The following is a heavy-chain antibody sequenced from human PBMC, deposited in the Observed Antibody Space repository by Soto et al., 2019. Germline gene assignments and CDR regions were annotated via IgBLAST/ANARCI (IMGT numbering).Heavy chain of an antibody. D-gene: IGHD3-3*01. CDR1: GFTFSSYA. Sequence: GGSLRLSCAASGFTFSSYAMSWVRRAPGKGLEWVSAISGSGGSTYYADSVKGRFTISRDNSKNTLYLQMNSLRAEDTAVYYCGKVRAKYYVFWSGFPVDYGGQGTLVTVS. J-gene: IGHJ4*02. V-gene: IGHV3-23*01. CDR3: GKVRAKYYVFWSGFPVDY. CDR2: ISGSGGST.